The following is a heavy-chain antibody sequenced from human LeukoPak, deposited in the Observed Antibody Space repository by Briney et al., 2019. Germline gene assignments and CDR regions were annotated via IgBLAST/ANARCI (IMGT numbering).Heavy chain of an antibody. D-gene: IGHD6-19*01. CDR1: GFTFSTYA. V-gene: IGHV3-23*01. CDR3: AKPLATGWYVNEY. J-gene: IGHJ4*02. CDR2: ICGSDGSR. Sequence: GGSLRLSCAASGFTFSTYAMSWVRQAPGKGLGWVSAICGSDGSRYYADSVKGRFTISRDNSKNTLYLQMSSLRVEDTAVYYCAKPLATGWYVNEYWGQGTLVTVSS.